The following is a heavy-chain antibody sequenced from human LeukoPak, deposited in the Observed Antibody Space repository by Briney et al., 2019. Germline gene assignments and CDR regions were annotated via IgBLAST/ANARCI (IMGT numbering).Heavy chain of an antibody. Sequence: GGSLRLSCAASGFTFSSYAMSWVRQAPGKGLEWISAISGSRGSTYYADSVKGRFTISRDNSKNTLYLQMNSLRAEDTAVYYCAKAPLRCSSTSCYSEFQHWGQGTLVTVSS. CDR3: AKAPLRCSSTSCYSEFQH. CDR2: ISGSRGST. V-gene: IGHV3-23*01. D-gene: IGHD2-2*01. J-gene: IGHJ1*01. CDR1: GFTFSSYA.